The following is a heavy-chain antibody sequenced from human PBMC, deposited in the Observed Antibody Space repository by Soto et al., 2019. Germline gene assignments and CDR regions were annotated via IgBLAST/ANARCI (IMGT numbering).Heavy chain of an antibody. CDR1: GFTVSDHY. J-gene: IGHJ4*02. CDR3: ARTRPYTFCSSTSCYAGDFDC. V-gene: IGHV3-72*01. Sequence: GGSLRLAGAASGFTVSDHYMDWGRQAPGKGWELFARTRNKAISYLTEYAASVKGRFTISRDDSKNSLYLQVNSLKTEDTAVYYCARTRPYTFCSSTSCYAGDFDCWGQGA. CDR2: TRNKAISYLT. D-gene: IGHD2-2*01.